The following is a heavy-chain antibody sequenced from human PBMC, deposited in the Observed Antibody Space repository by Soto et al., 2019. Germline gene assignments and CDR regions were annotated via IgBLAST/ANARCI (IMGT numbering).Heavy chain of an antibody. CDR1: GFTFDDYA. J-gene: IGHJ4*02. D-gene: IGHD6-13*01. CDR3: AKDLGYSSSWYYFDY. Sequence: EVQLVESGGGLVQPGRSLRLSCAASGFTFDDYAMHWVRQAPGKGLEWVSGISWNSGSIGYADSVKGRFTISRDNAKNSLYLQMNSLSAEDTALYYCAKDLGYSSSWYYFDYWGQGTLVTVSS. CDR2: ISWNSGSI. V-gene: IGHV3-9*01.